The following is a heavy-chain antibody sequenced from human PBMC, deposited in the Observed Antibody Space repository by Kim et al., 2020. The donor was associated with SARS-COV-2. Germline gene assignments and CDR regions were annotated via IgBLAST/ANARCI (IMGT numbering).Heavy chain of an antibody. CDR1: GFTFSSYA. CDR2: ISGSGGST. Sequence: GGSLRLSCAASGFTFSSYAMSWVRQAPGKGLEWVSAISGSGGSTYYADSVKGRFTISRDNSKNTLYLQMNSLRAEDTAVYYCAKDRGYCSGGSCFYYYGMDVWGQGTTVTVSS. CDR3: AKDRGYCSGGSCFYYYGMDV. D-gene: IGHD2-15*01. J-gene: IGHJ6*02. V-gene: IGHV3-23*01.